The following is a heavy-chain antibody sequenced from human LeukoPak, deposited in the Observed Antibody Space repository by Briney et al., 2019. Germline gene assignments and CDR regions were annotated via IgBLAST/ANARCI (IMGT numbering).Heavy chain of an antibody. Sequence: SETLSLTCAVYGGSFSGYYWSWIRQPPGKGLEWIGEINHSGSTNYNPSLKSRVTISVDTSKNQFSLKLSSVTAADTAVYYCARGPTFVVVPAAMRNWLDPWGQGTLVTVSS. CDR1: GGSFSGYY. J-gene: IGHJ5*02. D-gene: IGHD2-2*01. CDR3: ARGPTFVVVPAAMRNWLDP. CDR2: INHSGST. V-gene: IGHV4-34*01.